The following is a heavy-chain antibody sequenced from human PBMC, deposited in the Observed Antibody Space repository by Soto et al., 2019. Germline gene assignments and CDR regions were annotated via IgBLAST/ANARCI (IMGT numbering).Heavy chain of an antibody. Sequence: QVQLEQSGAEVRKPGASVKVSCKVSGFRLTDLSMHWVRQAPGKGLEWIGGFNPEDGETIFAQKFQDRVAVTEDTSADIAYMELSSLRSDDTAVYYCATSEYDAGPPDFWGQGTLVTVSS. D-gene: IGHD3-16*01. CDR1: GFRLTDLS. V-gene: IGHV1-24*01. CDR2: FNPEDGET. CDR3: ATSEYDAGPPDF. J-gene: IGHJ4*02.